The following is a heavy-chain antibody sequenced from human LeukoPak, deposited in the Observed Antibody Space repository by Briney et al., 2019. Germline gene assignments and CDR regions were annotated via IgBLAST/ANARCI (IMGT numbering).Heavy chain of an antibody. Sequence: GGPLRLSCAASGFTFSSYEMNWVRQAPGKGLEWVSHISGSGSSIYYADSVKGRFTISRDNAKNSLYLQMNSLRAEDTAVYYCAGGQWLVLGDAFDIWGQGTMVTVSS. D-gene: IGHD6-19*01. J-gene: IGHJ3*02. CDR3: AGGQWLVLGDAFDI. CDR1: GFTFSSYE. V-gene: IGHV3-48*03. CDR2: ISGSGSSI.